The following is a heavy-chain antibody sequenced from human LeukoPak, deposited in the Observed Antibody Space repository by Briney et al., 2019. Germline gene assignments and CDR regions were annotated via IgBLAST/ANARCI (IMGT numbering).Heavy chain of an antibody. CDR2: ISSSGSTI. Sequence: GGSLRLSCAASGFTFSSYEMNWVRQAPGKGLEWVYSISSSGSTIYYADSVKGRFTISRDNAKNSLYLQMNSLRAEDTAVYYCARMTGYYDGSGYYYSDYWGQGTLVTVSS. V-gene: IGHV3-48*03. CDR1: GFTFSSYE. J-gene: IGHJ4*02. D-gene: IGHD3-22*01. CDR3: ARMTGYYDGSGYYYSDY.